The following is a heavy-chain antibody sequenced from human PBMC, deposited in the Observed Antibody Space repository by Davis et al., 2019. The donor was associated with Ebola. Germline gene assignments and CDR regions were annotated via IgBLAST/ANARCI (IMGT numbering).Heavy chain of an antibody. CDR1: GFTFSSYA. Sequence: GGSLRLSCAASGFTFSSYAMSWVRQAPGKGLEWLSGINWNGGSTGYVDSVKGRFTISRDNAKNSLYLRMNSLRTEDTALYYCARVNAATGYSRFDLWGQGTLVTVSS. V-gene: IGHV3-20*04. D-gene: IGHD3-9*01. CDR3: ARVNAATGYSRFDL. CDR2: INWNGGST. J-gene: IGHJ5*02.